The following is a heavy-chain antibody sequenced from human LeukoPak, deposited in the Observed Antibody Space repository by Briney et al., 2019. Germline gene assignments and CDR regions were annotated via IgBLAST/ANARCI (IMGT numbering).Heavy chain of an antibody. J-gene: IGHJ6*03. V-gene: IGHV4-59*01. Sequence: SETLSLTCTVSGGSISGYSWSWIRQPPGKGLECIGYIYYSGNTNYNPSLKSRVTISLDTSKNQFSLKLTSVTAADMAVYYCARVASPVHYNFMDVWGKGTTVTVSS. CDR3: ARVASPVHYNFMDV. CDR1: GGSISGYS. CDR2: IYYSGNT.